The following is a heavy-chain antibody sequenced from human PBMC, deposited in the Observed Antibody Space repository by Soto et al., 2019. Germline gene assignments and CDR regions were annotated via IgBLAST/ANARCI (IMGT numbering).Heavy chain of an antibody. CDR3: ASGDLYI. CDR2: IGTDGDT. CDR1: GFTFSNYD. V-gene: IGHV3-13*01. J-gene: IGHJ4*02. Sequence: EVQLVESGGGLVQPGGSLRLSCAASGFTFSNYDMHWVRQTSGKGLEWVAGIGTDGDTFYPGSVKGRFFISSEEAKKSFYLKMNSQRAEDAAVYYCASGDLYICGQGTLVTVSS. D-gene: IGHD7-27*01.